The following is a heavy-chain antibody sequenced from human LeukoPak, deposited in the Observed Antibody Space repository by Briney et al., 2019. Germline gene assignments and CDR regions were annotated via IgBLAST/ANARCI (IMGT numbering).Heavy chain of an antibody. CDR1: GDSISSGGYS. V-gene: IGHV4-30-4*07. CDR3: ASWPFYYDKSGYDY. CDR2: IHDSGST. J-gene: IGHJ4*02. D-gene: IGHD3-22*01. Sequence: SETLSLTCVVSGDSISSGGYSWSWIRQTPGKGLEWIAYIHDSGSTYSNPSLKSRVTISIDKSKNQFSLKMNSVTAPDTAVYYCASWPFYYDKSGYDYWGQGTLVTVSS.